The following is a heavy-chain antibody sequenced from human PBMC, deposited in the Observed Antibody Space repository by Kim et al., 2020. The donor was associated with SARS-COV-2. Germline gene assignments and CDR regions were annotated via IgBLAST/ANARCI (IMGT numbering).Heavy chain of an antibody. CDR3: ARGIRNYDSSGLPND. CDR1: GGSFSGYY. J-gene: IGHJ1*01. V-gene: IGHV4-34*01. D-gene: IGHD3-22*01. CDR2: INHSGST. Sequence: SETLSLTCAVYGGSFSGYYWSWIRQPPGKGLEWIGEINHSGSTNYNPSLKSRVTISVDTSKNQFSLKLSSVTAADTAVYYCARGIRNYDSSGLPNDWGQG.